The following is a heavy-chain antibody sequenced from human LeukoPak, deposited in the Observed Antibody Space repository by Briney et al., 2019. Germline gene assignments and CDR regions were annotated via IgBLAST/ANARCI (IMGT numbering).Heavy chain of an antibody. CDR2: IWYDGSNK. CDR1: GFTFSSYG. Sequence: GGSLRLSCAASGFTFSSYGMHWVRQAPGKGLEWVAVIWYDGSNKYYADSVKGRFTISRDNSKNTLYLQMNSLRAEDTAVYYCGRGDFSMVRGPLDNWGQGTLVTVSS. CDR3: GRGDFSMVRGPLDN. J-gene: IGHJ4*02. V-gene: IGHV3-33*01. D-gene: IGHD3-10*01.